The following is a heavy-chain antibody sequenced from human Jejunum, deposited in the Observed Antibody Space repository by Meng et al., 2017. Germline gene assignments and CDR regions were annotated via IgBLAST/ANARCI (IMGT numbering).Heavy chain of an antibody. Sequence: GESLKISCAASGFTFSSYWIHWVRQAPGEGLVWVSRINGDGSTTTYADSVKGRFTISRDNAKNTLYLQMDSLRVEDTAVYYCARSAFYGGSGYYFRDWGQGKLVTVSS. J-gene: IGHJ1*01. D-gene: IGHD3-22*01. CDR1: GFTFSSYW. CDR2: INGDGSTT. CDR3: ARSAFYGGSGYYFRD. V-gene: IGHV3-74*01.